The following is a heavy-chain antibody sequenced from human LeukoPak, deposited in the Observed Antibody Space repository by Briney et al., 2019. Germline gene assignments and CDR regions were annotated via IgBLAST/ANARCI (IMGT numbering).Heavy chain of an antibody. V-gene: IGHV1-18*01. J-gene: IGHJ4*02. CDR1: GYTFTNYN. CDR2: ISPYNGDT. CDR3: AREAADHLDY. Sequence: ASVKVSCKPSGYTFTNYNLAWVRQAPGEGLEWMGWISPYNGDTNYAPKFQGRVTLTTDTSTSTGYMELRNLRSDATDVYYCAREAADHLDYWGQGTLVTVSS.